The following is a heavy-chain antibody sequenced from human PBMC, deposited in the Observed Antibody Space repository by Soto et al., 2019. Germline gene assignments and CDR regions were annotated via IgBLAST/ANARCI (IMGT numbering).Heavy chain of an antibody. V-gene: IGHV4-39*01. Sequence: SETLCLTCSVSGASISTRSGFWGWIRQAPGKGLEWIGNVYQSGTTRLNPSLKSRVSIFVDRSKNQFSLELNSATAADRAVYYCARQPESTSYFDYSGQGILVTVSS. CDR2: VYQSGTT. D-gene: IGHD2-2*01. J-gene: IGHJ4*02. CDR1: GASISTRSGF. CDR3: ARQPESTSYFDY.